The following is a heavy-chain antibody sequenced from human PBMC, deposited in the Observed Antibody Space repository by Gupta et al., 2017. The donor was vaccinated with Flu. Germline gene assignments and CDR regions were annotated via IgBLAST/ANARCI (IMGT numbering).Heavy chain of an antibody. CDR3: TRGTSAAYDTPLCDY. Sequence: VQLVESGGGLVQPGGSLRLSCAASGFTFSSYWMHWVRQTPGKGLVGVSRMIGDGSYSDYADPVKGRFTFSRDNAKNTLFLQMNSLIAEDTAVYYCTRGTSAAYDTPLCDYWGQGTLVTVSS. J-gene: IGHJ4*02. CDR2: MIGDGSYS. D-gene: IGHD2-21*01. CDR1: GFTFSSYW. V-gene: IGHV3-74*01.